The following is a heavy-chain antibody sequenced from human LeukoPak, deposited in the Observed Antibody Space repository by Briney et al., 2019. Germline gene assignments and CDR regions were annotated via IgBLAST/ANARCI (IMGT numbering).Heavy chain of an antibody. D-gene: IGHD3-10*01. V-gene: IGHV4-34*01. CDR3: ARVPRIITKVRGAEGRFDP. J-gene: IGHJ5*02. Sequence: SETLSLTCAVYGGSFSGYYWSWIRQPPGKGLEWIGEINHSGSTNYNPSLKSRVTISVDTSKNQFSLKLSSVTAADTAVYYCARVPRIITKVRGAEGRFDPWGQGTLVTVSS. CDR1: GGSFSGYY. CDR2: INHSGST.